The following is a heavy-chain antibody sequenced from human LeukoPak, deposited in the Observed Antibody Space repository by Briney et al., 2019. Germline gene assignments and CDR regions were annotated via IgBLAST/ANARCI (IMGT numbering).Heavy chain of an antibody. Sequence: GGSLRLSCAASGFTFSSYGMHWVRQASGKGLEWVAFIRYDGSNKYYADSVKGRFTISRDNSKNTLYLQMNSLRAEDTAVYYCAKSYNWNPGWYYFDYWGQGTLVTVSS. CDR3: AKSYNWNPGWYYFDY. J-gene: IGHJ4*02. CDR2: IRYDGSNK. CDR1: GFTFSSYG. V-gene: IGHV3-30*02. D-gene: IGHD1-1*01.